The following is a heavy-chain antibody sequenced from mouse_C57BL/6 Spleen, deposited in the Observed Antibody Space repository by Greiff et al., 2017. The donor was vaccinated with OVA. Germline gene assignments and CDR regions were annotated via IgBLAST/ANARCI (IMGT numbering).Heavy chain of an antibody. CDR2: IDPENGDT. V-gene: IGHV14-4*01. D-gene: IGHD4-1*01. J-gene: IGHJ3*01. Sequence: VQLKESGAELVRPGASVKLSCTASGFNIKDDYMHWVKQRPEQGLEWIGWIDPENGDTEYASKFQGKATITADTSSNTAYLQLSSLTSEDTAVYYCTTLSGTPFAYWGQGTLVTVSA. CDR1: GFNIKDDY. CDR3: TTLSGTPFAY.